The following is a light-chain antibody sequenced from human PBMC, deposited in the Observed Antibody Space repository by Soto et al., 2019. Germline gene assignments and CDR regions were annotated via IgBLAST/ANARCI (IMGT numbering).Light chain of an antibody. CDR1: QSISSY. V-gene: IGKV1-39*01. CDR3: QQSYSTPFT. Sequence: DIQMTQSPSSLSASVGDRVTITCRASQSISSYLNWYQQKPGKAPKLLIYAASSLQSGVPSRFSGSGSGTDFTLTISSLQPEDFAFYYCQQSYSTPFTLGPGTKVDIK. J-gene: IGKJ3*01. CDR2: AAS.